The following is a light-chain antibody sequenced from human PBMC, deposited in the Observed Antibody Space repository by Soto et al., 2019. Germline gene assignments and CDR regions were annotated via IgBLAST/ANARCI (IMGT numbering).Light chain of an antibody. CDR3: QQYGSSPRT. V-gene: IGKV3-20*01. J-gene: IGKJ1*01. CDR2: GAS. CDR1: QSIRSNY. Sequence: EIVVTQSPGTLSLSPGERATLSCRASQSIRSNYVAWYQQKPGQGPRLLIYGASSRATGIPDRFSGSGSGTDFTLIISRLEPEDFAMYYCQQYGSSPRTVGQGTKVDSK.